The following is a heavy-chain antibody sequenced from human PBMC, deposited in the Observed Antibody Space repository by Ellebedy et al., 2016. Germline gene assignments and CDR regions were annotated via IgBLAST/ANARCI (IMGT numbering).Heavy chain of an antibody. D-gene: IGHD3-22*01. Sequence: GESLKISCAASGFTFSRNAMHWVRQAPGKGLEWVAIIWYDGSNKYYADSVKGRFTISRDNSKNTLYLQMNSLRAEDTAVYYCAKEGRNSGYYRAFDVWGQGTKVTVSS. V-gene: IGHV3-33*06. CDR3: AKEGRNSGYYRAFDV. J-gene: IGHJ3*01. CDR2: IWYDGSNK. CDR1: GFTFSRNA.